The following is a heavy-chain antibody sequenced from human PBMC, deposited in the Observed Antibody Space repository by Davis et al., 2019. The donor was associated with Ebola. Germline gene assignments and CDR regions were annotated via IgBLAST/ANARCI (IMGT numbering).Heavy chain of an antibody. CDR1: GFTFSSYD. CDR3: ARGGRVVVVAAPMDY. CDR2: ISGSGGST. V-gene: IGHV3-23*01. Sequence: GGSLRLSCAASGFTFSSYDMSWVRQAPGKGLEWVSAISGSGGSTYYADSVKGRLTISRDNSKNTLYLQMNSLRAEDTAVYYCARGGRVVVVAAPMDYWGQGTLVTVSS. D-gene: IGHD2-15*01. J-gene: IGHJ4*02.